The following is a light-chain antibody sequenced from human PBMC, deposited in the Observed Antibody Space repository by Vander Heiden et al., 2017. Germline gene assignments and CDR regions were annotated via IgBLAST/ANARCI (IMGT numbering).Light chain of an antibody. CDR1: PGISTW. J-gene: IGKJ1*01. CDR3: QQANSFPRT. V-gene: IGKV1-12*01. Sequence: IQLTQSPSSVSASVGDRVTITCRASPGISTWLAWYQQIPGKAPKLLISSASSLQSGVPSRFSGSGSGTDFILTISTLQPEDFATYYCQQANSFPRTFGQGTKVEIK. CDR2: SAS.